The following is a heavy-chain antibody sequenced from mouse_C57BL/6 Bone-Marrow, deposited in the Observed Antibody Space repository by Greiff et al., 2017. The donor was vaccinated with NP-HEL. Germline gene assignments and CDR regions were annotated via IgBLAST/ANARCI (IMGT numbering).Heavy chain of an antibody. CDR1: GFTFSSYA. CDR2: ISSGGDYI. D-gene: IGHD2-12*01. Sequence: EVQRVESGEGLVKPGGSLKLSCAASGFTFSSYAMSWVRQTPEKRLEWVAYISSGGDYIYYADTVKGRFTISRDNARNTLYLQMSSLKSEDTAMYYCTREGVLYPGIYWYFDVWGTGTTVTVSS. J-gene: IGHJ1*03. CDR3: TREGVLYPGIYWYFDV. V-gene: IGHV5-9-1*02.